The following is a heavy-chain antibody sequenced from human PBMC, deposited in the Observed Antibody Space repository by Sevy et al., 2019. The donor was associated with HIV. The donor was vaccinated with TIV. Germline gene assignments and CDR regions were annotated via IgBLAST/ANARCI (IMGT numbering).Heavy chain of an antibody. CDR3: VREQSYDCWSACSGGAFPI. D-gene: IGHD3-3*01. CDR2: IKQAGSEK. Sequence: GGSLRLSCEASGFTFGSYWMNWVRQAPGKGLEWVANIKQAGSEKNYVDSVKGRFTIFMDNAKNSLYLQMNSLRAEETAVYYGVREQSYDCWSACSGGAFPIWGQGATVTVSS. V-gene: IGHV3-7*01. J-gene: IGHJ3*02. CDR1: GFTFGSYW.